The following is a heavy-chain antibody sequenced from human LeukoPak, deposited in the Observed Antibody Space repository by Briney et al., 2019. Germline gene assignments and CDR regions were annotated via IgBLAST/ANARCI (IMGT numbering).Heavy chain of an antibody. J-gene: IGHJ4*02. CDR2: INTNTGNP. D-gene: IGHD3-22*01. CDR3: ARGNYDSSGYQTR. Sequence: ASVKVSCKASGYTFSTYTMHWVRQAPGQGLEWMGWINTNTGNPTYAQGFTGRFVFSLDTSASTAYLQISSLKAEDTAVYYCARGNYDSSGYQTRWGQGTLVTVSS. V-gene: IGHV7-4-1*02. CDR1: GYTFSTYT.